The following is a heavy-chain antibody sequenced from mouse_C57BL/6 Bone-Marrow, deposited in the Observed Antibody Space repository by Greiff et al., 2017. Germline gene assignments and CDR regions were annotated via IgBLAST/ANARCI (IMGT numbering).Heavy chain of an antibody. CDR1: GFSLTSYG. CDR3: ARTFAY. Sequence: VKLQQSGPGLVQPSRSLSITCTVSGFSLTSYGVHWVRQSPGKGLEWLGVIWSGGSTDYNAAFISRLGISKDKSKSQVCFKMNSLQADDTAIYYCARTFAYWGQGTLVTVSA. V-gene: IGHV2-2*01. J-gene: IGHJ3*01. CDR2: IWSGGST.